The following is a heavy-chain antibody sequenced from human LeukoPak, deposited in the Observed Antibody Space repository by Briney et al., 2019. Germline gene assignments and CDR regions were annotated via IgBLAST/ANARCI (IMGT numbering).Heavy chain of an antibody. CDR3: ARGNYYAMDV. CDR1: GFTFSSYW. CDR2: INSDGTTT. Sequence: GGSLRLSCAASGFTFSSYWMHWVRQAPGRGLVWVSRINSDGTTTNYADSVKGRFTISRDNAKNTLFLQMNSLRAEDTAVYYCARGNYYAMDVWGQGTTVTVSS. V-gene: IGHV3-74*01. J-gene: IGHJ6*02.